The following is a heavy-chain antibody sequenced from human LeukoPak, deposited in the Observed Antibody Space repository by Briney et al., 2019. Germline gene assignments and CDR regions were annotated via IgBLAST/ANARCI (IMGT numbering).Heavy chain of an antibody. Sequence: PSETLSLTCAVYGGSLSGYYWSWIRQPPGKGLEWIGEINHSGSTNYNPSLKSRVTISVDTSKNQFSLKLSSVTAADTAVYYCAREEGDSKNFDYWGQGTLVTVSS. CDR3: AREEGDSKNFDY. V-gene: IGHV4-34*01. CDR1: GGSLSGYY. J-gene: IGHJ4*02. D-gene: IGHD3-22*01. CDR2: INHSGST.